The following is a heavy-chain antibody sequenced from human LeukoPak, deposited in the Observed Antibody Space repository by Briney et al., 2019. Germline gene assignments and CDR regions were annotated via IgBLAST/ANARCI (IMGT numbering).Heavy chain of an antibody. V-gene: IGHV4-4*02. CDR2: IYHSGST. D-gene: IGHD2-21*02. Sequence: SETLSLTCAVSGGSISSSNWWSWVRQPPGKGLEWIGEIYHSGSTNYNPSLKSRVTISVDKSKNQFSLKLSSVTAADTAVYYCARDLSAIPSSDAFDIWGQGTMVTVSS. CDR1: GGSISSSNW. J-gene: IGHJ3*02. CDR3: ARDLSAIPSSDAFDI.